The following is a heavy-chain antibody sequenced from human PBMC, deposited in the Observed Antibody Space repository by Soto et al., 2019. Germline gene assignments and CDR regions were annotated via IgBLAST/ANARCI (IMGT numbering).Heavy chain of an antibody. J-gene: IGHJ6*02. V-gene: IGHV1-69*13. CDR1: GGTFSSYA. CDR3: ARVGIAAAGNPYYYYGMGV. Sequence: VASVKVSCKASGGTFSSYAISWVRQAPGQGLEWMGGIIPIFGTANYAQKFQGRVTITADESTSTAYMELSSLRSEDTAVYYCARVGIAAAGNPYYYYGMGVWGQGTTVAVSS. CDR2: IIPIFGTA. D-gene: IGHD6-13*01.